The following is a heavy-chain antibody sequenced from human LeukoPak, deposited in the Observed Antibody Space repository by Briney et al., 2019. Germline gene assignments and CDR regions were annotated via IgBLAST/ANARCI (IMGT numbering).Heavy chain of an antibody. J-gene: IGHJ4*02. D-gene: IGHD2-15*01. CDR1: GFTFSSYG. CDR3: ARDYSAWSRDY. V-gene: IGHV3-23*01. Sequence: PGGSLRLSCAASGFTFSSYGMSWVRQAPGKGLEWVSGISGSGGRTYHADSVKGRFTISRDNAKNSLYLQMNSLRAEDTAVYYCARDYSAWSRDYWGQGTLVTVSS. CDR2: ISGSGGRT.